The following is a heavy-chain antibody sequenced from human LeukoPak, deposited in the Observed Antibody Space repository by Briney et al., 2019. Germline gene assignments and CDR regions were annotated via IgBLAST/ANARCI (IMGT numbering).Heavy chain of an antibody. J-gene: IGHJ4*02. Sequence: GGSLRLSCAASGLTFSNAYMNWVRQAPGKGLEWVGRIKPKTDGETTEYAAPVKGRFSISRDDSKNMLYLQMDSLKTEDTAVYYCITPLPYSAQGGQGTLVTVSS. CDR3: ITPLPYSAQ. CDR2: IKPKTDGETT. CDR1: GLTFSNAY. D-gene: IGHD2-21*01. V-gene: IGHV3-15*07.